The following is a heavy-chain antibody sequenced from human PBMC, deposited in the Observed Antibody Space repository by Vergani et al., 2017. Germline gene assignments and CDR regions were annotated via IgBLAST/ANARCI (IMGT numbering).Heavy chain of an antibody. D-gene: IGHD3-22*01. J-gene: IGHJ4*02. CDR1: GFSLSNARMG. V-gene: IGHV2-26*01. Sequence: QVTLQESGPVLVKPTETLTLTCTVSGFSLSNARMGVSWIRQPPGKALEWLAHIFSNDEKSYSTSLKSRLTISKDTSKSQVVLTMTNMDPVDTATYYCARLIYYYDSSGYSTKPFDYWGQGTLVTVSS. CDR3: ARLIYYYDSSGYSTKPFDY. CDR2: IFSNDEK.